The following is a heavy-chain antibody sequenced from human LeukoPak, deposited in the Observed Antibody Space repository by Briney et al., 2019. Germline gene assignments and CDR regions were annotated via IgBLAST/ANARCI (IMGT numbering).Heavy chain of an antibody. V-gene: IGHV3-74*01. Sequence: GGSLTLSSLASGFPFSQYWIHWVRPAAGKGLEWVSRINNDASYRDYAESVRGRLPISRDNTKNTVYLQMNNLREEDTAVYYCAKDGATAYGDYLTSWGQGNLVIVSS. CDR2: INNDASYR. D-gene: IGHD4-17*01. CDR3: AKDGATAYGDYLTS. J-gene: IGHJ5*01. CDR1: GFPFSQYW.